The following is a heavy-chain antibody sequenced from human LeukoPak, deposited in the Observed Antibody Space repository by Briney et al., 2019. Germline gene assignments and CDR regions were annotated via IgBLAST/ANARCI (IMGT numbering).Heavy chain of an antibody. CDR3: AKGGATTQYQLFDY. V-gene: IGHV3-9*01. CDR1: GFTFDDYA. D-gene: IGHD2-2*01. J-gene: IGHJ4*02. Sequence: SLRLSCAASGFTFDDYAMHWVRQAPGKGLEWVSGISWNSGSIGYADSVKGRFTISRDNAKNSLYLQMNSLRAEDTALYYCAKGGATTQYQLFDYWGQGTLVTVSS. CDR2: ISWNSGSI.